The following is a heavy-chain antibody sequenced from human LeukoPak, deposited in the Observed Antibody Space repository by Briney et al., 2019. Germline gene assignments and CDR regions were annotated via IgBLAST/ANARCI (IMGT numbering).Heavy chain of an antibody. CDR3: ARGGDCSGGSCYFNYGMDV. D-gene: IGHD2-15*01. CDR1: GYTFTSYA. J-gene: IGHJ6*02. CDR2: INTNTGNP. Sequence: ASVKVSCKASGYTFTSYAMNWVRQAPGQGLEWMGWINTNTGNPTYAQGFTGRFVFSLDTSVSTAYLQISSLKAEDTAVYYCARGGDCSGGSCYFNYGMDVWGQGTTVTVSS. V-gene: IGHV7-4-1*02.